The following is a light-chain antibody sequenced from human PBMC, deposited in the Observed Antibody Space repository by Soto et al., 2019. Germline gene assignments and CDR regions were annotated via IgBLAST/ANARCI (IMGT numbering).Light chain of an antibody. V-gene: IGLV1-40*01. CDR3: QSYYSSLSGYV. J-gene: IGLJ1*01. CDR2: GNT. Sequence: QSVLTQPPSVSGAPGPRVTISCTGSSSNIGAGYDVSWYQQLPGTAPKFLIYGNTDRPSGVPDRFSGSKSGTSASLAITGLQAEDEADYYCQSYYSSLSGYVFGTGTKLTVL. CDR1: SSNIGAGYD.